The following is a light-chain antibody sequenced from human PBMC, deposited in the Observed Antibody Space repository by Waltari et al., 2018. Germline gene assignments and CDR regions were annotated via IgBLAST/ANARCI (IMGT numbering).Light chain of an antibody. V-gene: IGKV3-20*01. CDR3: QKYVSLPAT. Sequence: ETVLTQSPGTLSFSPGERATLSCKASDSVGIYLAWYQQKPGQAPRLLIYHASNRATGIPDRFSGSGSGTDFSLTISRLEPEDSAVYYCQKYVSLPATFGQGTKVEI. J-gene: IGKJ1*01. CDR1: DSVGIY. CDR2: HAS.